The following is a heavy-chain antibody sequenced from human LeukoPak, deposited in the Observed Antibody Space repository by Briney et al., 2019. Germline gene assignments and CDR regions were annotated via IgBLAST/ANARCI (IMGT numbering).Heavy chain of an antibody. CDR3: ARGGKIALAGTRSPQYFQH. J-gene: IGHJ1*01. CDR2: IRYDGSDK. V-gene: IGHV3-30*02. D-gene: IGHD6-19*01. Sequence: GGSLRLSCAASGFTFSSYGMHWVRQAPGKGLEWVAFIRYDGSDKYFADSVKGRFTISRDNSKNTLYLQMNSLRAEDTAVYYCARGGKIALAGTRSPQYFQHWGQGTLVTVSS. CDR1: GFTFSSYG.